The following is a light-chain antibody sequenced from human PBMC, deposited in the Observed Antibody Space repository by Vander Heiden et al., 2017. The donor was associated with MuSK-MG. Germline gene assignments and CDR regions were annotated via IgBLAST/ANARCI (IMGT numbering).Light chain of an antibody. J-gene: IGKJ3*01. CDR2: EAS. Sequence: VLTLSPATLTLSPGETATLSCRAIQSVSSYLARYKPNPGQAPSLLNYEASDRATGIESRFVVSGYGTDFTLNTSRREAEDIAEYYWRQRINGRQPAQFGRVPKVYIK. CDR1: QSVSSY. CDR3: RQRINGRQPAQ. V-gene: IGKV3-11*01.